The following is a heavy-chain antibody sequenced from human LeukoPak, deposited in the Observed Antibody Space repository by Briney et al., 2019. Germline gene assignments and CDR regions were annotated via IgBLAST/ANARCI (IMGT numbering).Heavy chain of an antibody. D-gene: IGHD3-9*01. CDR2: ISAYNGNT. CDR1: GYTFTSYG. CDR3: ARDGTYYDILTGYYPTPDFDY. V-gene: IGHV1-18*01. J-gene: IGHJ4*02. Sequence: GASVKVSCKASGYTFTSYGISWVRQAPGQGLEWMGWISAYNGNTNYAQKPQGRVTMTTDTSTSTAYMELRSLRSDDTAVYYCARDGTYYDILTGYYPTPDFDYWGQGTLVTVSS.